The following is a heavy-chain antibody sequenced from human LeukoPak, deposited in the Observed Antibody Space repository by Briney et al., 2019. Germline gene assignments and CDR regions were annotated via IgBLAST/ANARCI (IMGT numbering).Heavy chain of an antibody. CDR3: ARLALDGGNYFDY. V-gene: IGHV5-51*01. Sequence: GESLKISCQASGYSFTTYWIGWVRQMPGKGLEWMGIIYPGDFDIRYSPSFQGQVTFSTDKSIGTAYLQWNSLKASDTAMYYCARLALDGGNYFDYWGQGTLVSVSS. D-gene: IGHD3-16*01. CDR1: GYSFTTYW. J-gene: IGHJ4*02. CDR2: IYPGDFDI.